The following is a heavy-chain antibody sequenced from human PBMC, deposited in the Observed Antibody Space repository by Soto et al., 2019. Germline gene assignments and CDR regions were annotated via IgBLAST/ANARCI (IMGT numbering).Heavy chain of an antibody. CDR1: GGSISTDYW. CDR3: ARGFDYRLVY. Sequence: SETLSLTCAVSGGSISTDYWWSWVRQPPGKGLEWIGEIHHSGSTNYIQSLKSRVTMSLDKSNNQLSLKLTSVTAADTALYYCARGFDYRLVYWGQGTLVTVSS. D-gene: IGHD3-16*02. J-gene: IGHJ4*02. CDR2: IHHSGST. V-gene: IGHV4-4*02.